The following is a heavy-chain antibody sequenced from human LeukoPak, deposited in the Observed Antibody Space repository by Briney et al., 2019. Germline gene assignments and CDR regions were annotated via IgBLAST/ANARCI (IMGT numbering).Heavy chain of an antibody. CDR2: IYYSGST. J-gene: IGHJ4*02. CDR1: GGSISGFY. D-gene: IGHD3-10*01. CDR3: ARQNYYGGHFDY. Sequence: SETLSLTCTVSGGSISGFYWSWIRQPPGKGLEWIGYIYYSGSTNYNPSLKSRVTISVDTSKNQFSLKLSSVTAADTAVYYCARQNYYGGHFDYWGQGTLVTVSS. V-gene: IGHV4-59*01.